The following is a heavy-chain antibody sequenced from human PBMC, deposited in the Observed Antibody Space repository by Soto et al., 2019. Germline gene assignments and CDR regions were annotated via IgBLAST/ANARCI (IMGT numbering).Heavy chain of an antibody. CDR2: INAGNGNT. CDR3: ARDRGGAFDS. CDR1: GYTFTSYA. D-gene: IGHD2-15*01. J-gene: IGHJ4*02. V-gene: IGHV1-3*01. Sequence: QVQLVQSGAEVKKPGASVKVSCKASGYTFTSYAMHWVRQAPGQRLEWMGWINAGNGNTKYSQKFQGRVTITRDTSASTADMELSSRRSEDTAVYYCARDRGGAFDSWGQGTLVTVSS.